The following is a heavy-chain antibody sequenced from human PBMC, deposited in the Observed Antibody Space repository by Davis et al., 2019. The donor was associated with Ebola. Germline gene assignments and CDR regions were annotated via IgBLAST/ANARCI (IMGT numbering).Heavy chain of an antibody. J-gene: IGHJ5*02. D-gene: IGHD4-11*01. V-gene: IGHV2-26*01. CDR2: IFSNDEK. CDR1: GFSLSNARMG. Sequence: SGPTLVKPTETPTLTCTVSGFSLSNARMGVSWIRQPPGKALEWLAHIFSNDEKSYSTSLKSRLTISKDTSKSQVVLTMTNMDPVDTATYYCARIFSNYDKRFDPWGQGTLVTVSS. CDR3: ARIFSNYDKRFDP.